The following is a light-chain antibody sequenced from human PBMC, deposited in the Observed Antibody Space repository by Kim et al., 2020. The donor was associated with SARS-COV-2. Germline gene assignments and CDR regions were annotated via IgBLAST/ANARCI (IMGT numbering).Light chain of an antibody. V-gene: IGLV6-57*01. CDR2: EHY. J-gene: IGLJ3*02. CDR1: SGRIASTE. Sequence: KRGTKSWARSSGRIASTEGEWYQRRPGTSPTTVIYEHYQRPSGVPGRFSGSIDRSSNSASLTISGLKTEDEADYYCQSYDSSNQGVFGGGTQLTVL. CDR3: QSYDSSNQGV.